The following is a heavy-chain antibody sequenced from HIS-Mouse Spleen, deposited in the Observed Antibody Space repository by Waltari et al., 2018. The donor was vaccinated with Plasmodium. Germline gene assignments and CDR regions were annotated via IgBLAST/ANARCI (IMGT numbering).Heavy chain of an antibody. V-gene: IGHV1-2*02. CDR2: INPNSGGT. J-gene: IGHJ1*01. Sequence: QVQLVQSGAEVKKPGASVKVSCKASGYTFTGYYMHWVRQAPGQGLEWMGGINPNSGGTNYAQKFQGRVTMTRDTSISTAYMELSRLRSDDTAVYYCARVLGYKAAAGTFVEYFQHWGQGTLVTVSS. CDR3: ARVLGYKAAAGTFVEYFQH. CDR1: GYTFTGYY. D-gene: IGHD6-13*01.